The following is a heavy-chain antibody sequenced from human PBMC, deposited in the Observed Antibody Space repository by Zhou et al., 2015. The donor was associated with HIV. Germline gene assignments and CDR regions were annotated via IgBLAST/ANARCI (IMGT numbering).Heavy chain of an antibody. V-gene: IGHV3-21*01. CDR3: ARVVTAAAGYYYGMDV. J-gene: IGHJ6*02. D-gene: IGHD6-13*01. Sequence: VQLVESGGGVVQPGGSPRLSCAASGFTFSSYSMNWVRQAPGKGLEWVSSISSSSSYIYYADSVKGRFTISRDNAKNSLYLQMNSLRAEDTAVYYCARVVTAAAGYYYGMDVWGQGP. CDR1: GFTFSSYS. CDR2: ISSSSSYI.